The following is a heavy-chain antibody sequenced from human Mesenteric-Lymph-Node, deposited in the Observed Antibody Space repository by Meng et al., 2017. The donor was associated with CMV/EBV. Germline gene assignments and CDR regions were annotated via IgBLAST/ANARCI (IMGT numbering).Heavy chain of an antibody. J-gene: IGHJ4*02. V-gene: IGHV4-59*01. CDR2: ISYSGST. CDR3: ARGYSYVVY. CDR1: GGSISSYY. D-gene: IGHD5-18*01. Sequence: SETLSLTCTVSGGSISSYYWSWVRQPPGKGLEWIGYISYSGSTKYNPSLKSRVTISVDTSKNQFSLRLSSVTAADTAVYYCARGYSYVVYWGQGTLVTVSS.